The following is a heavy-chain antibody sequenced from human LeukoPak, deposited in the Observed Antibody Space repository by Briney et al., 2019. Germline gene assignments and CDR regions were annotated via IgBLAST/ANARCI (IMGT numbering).Heavy chain of an antibody. V-gene: IGHV4-30-4*01. D-gene: IGHD3-10*01. CDR2: SYYSGST. CDR3: ARDGPRGVLSMDV. CDR1: GASISSTSYY. Sequence: SETLSLTCTVSGASISSTSYYWSWIRQPPGRGLEWIGYSYYSGSTYFNPSLKSRAAISLDTSRNHFSLRLTSVTAADTAVYYCARDGPRGVLSMDVWGQGTTVTVSS. J-gene: IGHJ6*02.